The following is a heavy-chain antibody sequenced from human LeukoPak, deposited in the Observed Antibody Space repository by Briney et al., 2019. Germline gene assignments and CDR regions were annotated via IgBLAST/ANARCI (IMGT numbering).Heavy chain of an antibody. J-gene: IGHJ3*02. D-gene: IGHD1-26*01. CDR3: ARATNSGSYLMWAFDI. CDR2: IYYSGST. Sequence: PSETLSLTCAVYGGSFSGYYWSWIRQPPGKGLEWIGYIYYSGSTYYNPSLKSRVTISVDTSKNQFSLKLSSVTAADTAVYYCARATNSGSYLMWAFDIWGQGTMVTVSS. V-gene: IGHV4-30-4*01. CDR1: GGSFSGYY.